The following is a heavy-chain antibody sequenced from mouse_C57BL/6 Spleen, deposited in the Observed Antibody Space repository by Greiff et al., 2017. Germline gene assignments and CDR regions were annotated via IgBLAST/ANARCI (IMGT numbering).Heavy chain of an antibody. D-gene: IGHD1-1*01. V-gene: IGHV1-74*01. CDR3: AMSGYYYGSSSAWFAY. Sequence: QVQLKQSGAELVKPGASVKVSCKASGYTFTSYWMHWVKQRPGQGLEWIGRIHPSDSDTNYNQKFKGKATLTVDKSSSTAYMQLSSLTSEDSAVYYCAMSGYYYGSSSAWFAYWGQGTLVTVSA. J-gene: IGHJ3*01. CDR2: IHPSDSDT. CDR1: GYTFTSYW.